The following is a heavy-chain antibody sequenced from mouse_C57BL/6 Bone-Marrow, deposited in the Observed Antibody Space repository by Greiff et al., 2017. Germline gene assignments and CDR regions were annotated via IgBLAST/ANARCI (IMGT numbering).Heavy chain of an antibody. CDR2: IDPANGNT. Sequence: VQLQQSVAELVRPGASVKLSCTASGFNIKNTYMHWVKQRPEQGLEWIGRIDPANGNTKYAPKFQGKATITADTSSNTAYLQLSSLTSEDTAIYYCASNYYGSSYHWYFDVWGTGTTVTVSS. D-gene: IGHD1-1*01. V-gene: IGHV14-3*01. J-gene: IGHJ1*03. CDR1: GFNIKNTY. CDR3: ASNYYGSSYHWYFDV.